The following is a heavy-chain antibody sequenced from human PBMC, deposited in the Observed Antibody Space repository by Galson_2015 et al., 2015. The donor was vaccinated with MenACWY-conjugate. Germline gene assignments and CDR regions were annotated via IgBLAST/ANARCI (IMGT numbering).Heavy chain of an antibody. CDR1: GFTFSSYA. J-gene: IGHJ4*02. CDR3: ARWLKMDPYLEYYYDSSGCPLSGSFDY. V-gene: IGHV3-30*04. D-gene: IGHD3-22*01. CDR2: ISYDGSNK. Sequence: SLRLSCAASGFTFSSYAMHWVRQAPGKGLEWVAVISYDGSNKYYADSVKGRFTISRDNSKNTLYLQMNSLRAEDTAVYYCARWLKMDPYLEYYYDSSGCPLSGSFDYWGQGTLVTVSS.